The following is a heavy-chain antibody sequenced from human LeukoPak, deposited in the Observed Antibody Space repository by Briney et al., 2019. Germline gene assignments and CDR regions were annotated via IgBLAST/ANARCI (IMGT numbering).Heavy chain of an antibody. Sequence: TSETLSLTCTVSSGSISSDYWSWIRQHPGKGLEWIGYISYSGSANYNPSLKTRVTISIDKSKNQFSLKMTSVTAADTAVYYCARTLRGQNYYGYLDYWGQGTLVTVSS. CDR2: ISYSGSA. D-gene: IGHD4-17*01. CDR1: SGSISSDY. CDR3: ARTLRGQNYYGYLDY. V-gene: IGHV4-59*01. J-gene: IGHJ4*02.